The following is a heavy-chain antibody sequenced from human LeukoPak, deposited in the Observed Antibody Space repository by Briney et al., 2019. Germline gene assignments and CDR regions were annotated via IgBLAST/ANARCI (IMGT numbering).Heavy chain of an antibody. CDR1: GFTFDDYA. J-gene: IGHJ4*02. Sequence: GGSLRLSCAASGFTFDDYAMHWVRQAPGKGLEWVSLISGDGGSTYYADSVKGRFTISRDNSKDTVDLQMNSLRADDTAVYYCARDFNWAFDYWGQGTLVTVSS. V-gene: IGHV3-43*02. CDR3: ARDFNWAFDY. CDR2: ISGDGGST. D-gene: IGHD3-16*01.